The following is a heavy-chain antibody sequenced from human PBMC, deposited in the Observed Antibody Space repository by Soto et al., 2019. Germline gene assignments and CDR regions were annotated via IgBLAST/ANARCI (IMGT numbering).Heavy chain of an antibody. CDR3: TRLYCSSTSCYGLADAFDI. D-gene: IGHD2-2*01. V-gene: IGHV3-49*03. Sequence: GGSLRLSCTASGFTFGDYAMSWFRQAPGKGLEWVGFIRSKAYGGTTEYAASVKGRFTISRDDSKSIAYLQMNSLKTEDTAVYYCTRLYCSSTSCYGLADAFDIWGQGTMVTVSS. CDR2: IRSKAYGGTT. CDR1: GFTFGDYA. J-gene: IGHJ3*02.